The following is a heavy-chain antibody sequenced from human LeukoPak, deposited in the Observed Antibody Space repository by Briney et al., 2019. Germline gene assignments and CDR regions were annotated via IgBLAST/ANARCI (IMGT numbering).Heavy chain of an antibody. Sequence: SVKVSCKASGYTFTSYGISWVRQAPGQGLEWMGGIIPIFGTANYAQKFQGRVTITADKSTSTAYMELSSLRSEDTAVYYCARTRYYDSSGCCLDPWGQGTLVTVSS. CDR2: IIPIFGTA. V-gene: IGHV1-69*06. CDR3: ARTRYYDSSGCCLDP. D-gene: IGHD3-22*01. CDR1: GYTFTSYG. J-gene: IGHJ5*02.